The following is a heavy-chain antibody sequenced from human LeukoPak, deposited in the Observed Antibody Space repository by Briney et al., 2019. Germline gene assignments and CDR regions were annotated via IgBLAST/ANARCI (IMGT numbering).Heavy chain of an antibody. CDR3: ARDGWELLGRYFDY. CDR1: GFPVRSNY. D-gene: IGHD4-23*01. V-gene: IGHV3-66*01. Sequence: AGGSLRLSCAASGFPVRSNYMSWVRQTPNKGLEWVAVLYSDGSSFYADSVKGRFTISREHSDNTFFLQMTSLRDDDTAVYYCARDGWELLGRYFDYWGQGTLVTVSS. CDR2: LYSDGSS. J-gene: IGHJ4*02.